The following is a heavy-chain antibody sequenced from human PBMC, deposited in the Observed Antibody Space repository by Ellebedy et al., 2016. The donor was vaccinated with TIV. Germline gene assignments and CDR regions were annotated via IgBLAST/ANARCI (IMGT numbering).Heavy chain of an antibody. Sequence: GESLKISXAASGFTFSSYAVSWVRQAPGKGLEWVSLIGGTGGYTYYADSVKGRFTISRDNSKNTLFLQMNSLRADDTAVYYCAKNSLTFDYWGQGTLVTVSS. CDR3: AKNSLTFDY. CDR1: GFTFSSYA. CDR2: IGGTGGYT. J-gene: IGHJ4*02. V-gene: IGHV3-23*01. D-gene: IGHD4-23*01.